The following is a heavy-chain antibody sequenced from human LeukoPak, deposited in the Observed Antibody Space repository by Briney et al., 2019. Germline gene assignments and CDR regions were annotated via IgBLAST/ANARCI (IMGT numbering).Heavy chain of an antibody. CDR2: INHSGST. CDR1: GGAFSGYY. Sequence: SETLSLNCAGYGGAFSGYYWSWIRQPPGKGLEWLGEINHSGSTYDNPFLKSVVIISVDTPKNQFSLKLSSVTAADTAVYYCARALPQLVPSLSRRGWFDPWGQGTLVTVSS. D-gene: IGHD6-6*01. V-gene: IGHV4-34*01. CDR3: ARALPQLVPSLSRRGWFDP. J-gene: IGHJ5*02.